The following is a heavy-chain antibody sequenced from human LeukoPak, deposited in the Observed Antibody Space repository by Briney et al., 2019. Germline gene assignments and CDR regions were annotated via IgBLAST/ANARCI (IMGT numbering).Heavy chain of an antibody. V-gene: IGHV3-33*01. CDR2: IWYDGSEQ. J-gene: IGHJ1*01. CDR3: AREGDSRWGELSP. D-gene: IGHD3-16*02. CDR1: GFTFSTYA. Sequence: GGTLRLSCASSGFTFSTYAIHWVRQAPGKGLEWVAVIWYDGSEQYYADSVKGRFIISRDNSKSTSDLQMNSLRAEDTAVYYCAREGDSRWGELSPWGQGTLVTVSA.